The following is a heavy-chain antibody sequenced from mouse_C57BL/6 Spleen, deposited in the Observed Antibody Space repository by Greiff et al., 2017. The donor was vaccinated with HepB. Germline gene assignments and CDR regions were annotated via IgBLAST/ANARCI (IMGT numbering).Heavy chain of an antibody. Sequence: VQLQQSGAELVKPGASVKISCKASGYAFSSYWMNWVKQRPGKGLEWIGQIYPGDGDTNYNGKFKGKATLTADKSSSTAYMQLSSLTSEDSAVYFCAREGYYGPYYYAMDYWGQGTSVTVSS. CDR1: GYAFSSYW. D-gene: IGHD1-1*01. J-gene: IGHJ4*01. CDR3: AREGYYGPYYYAMDY. V-gene: IGHV1-80*01. CDR2: IYPGDGDT.